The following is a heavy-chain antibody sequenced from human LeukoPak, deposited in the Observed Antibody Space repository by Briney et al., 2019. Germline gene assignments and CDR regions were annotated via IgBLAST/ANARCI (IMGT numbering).Heavy chain of an antibody. Sequence: ASVKVSCKASGGTFSSYAISWVRQAPGQGLEWMGWISAYNGNTNYAQKLQGRVTMTTDTSTSTAYMELRSLRSDDTAVYYCARVSGVTTSDYWGQGTLVTVSS. D-gene: IGHD4-17*01. CDR2: ISAYNGNT. V-gene: IGHV1-18*01. J-gene: IGHJ4*02. CDR3: ARVSGVTTSDY. CDR1: GGTFSSYA.